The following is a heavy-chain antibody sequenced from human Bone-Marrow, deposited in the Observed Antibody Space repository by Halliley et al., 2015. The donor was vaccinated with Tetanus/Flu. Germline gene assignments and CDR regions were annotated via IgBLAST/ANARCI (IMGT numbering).Heavy chain of an antibody. CDR3: ARDDSGYARFAP. V-gene: IGHV4-31*03. CDR1: GGSISSGGYY. CDR2: IYYSGTT. D-gene: IGHD5-12*01. J-gene: IGHJ5*02. Sequence: TLSLTCTVSGGSISSGGYYWSWIRQHPGKGLEWIGYIYYSGTTYYNPSLKSRVTISVDTSKNQFSLKLNSVTAADTAVYYCARDDSGYARFAPWGQGTLVTVSS.